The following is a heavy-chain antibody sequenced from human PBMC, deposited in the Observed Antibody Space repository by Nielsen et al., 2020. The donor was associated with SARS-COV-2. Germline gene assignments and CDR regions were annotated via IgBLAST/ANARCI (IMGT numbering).Heavy chain of an antibody. V-gene: IGHV3-15*01. CDR1: GFTFSNAW. CDR2: IKSKTDGGTT. CDR3: AKDPTYSRSNWFDP. J-gene: IGHJ5*02. D-gene: IGHD6-13*01. Sequence: GESLKISCAASGFTFSNAWMSWVRQAPGKGLEWVGRIKSKTDGGTTDYAAPVKGRFTISRDDSKNTLYLQMNSLKTEDTAVYYCAKDPTYSRSNWFDPWGQGTLVTVSS.